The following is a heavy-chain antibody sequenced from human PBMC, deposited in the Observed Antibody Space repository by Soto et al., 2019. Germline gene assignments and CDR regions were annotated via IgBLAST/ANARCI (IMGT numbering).Heavy chain of an antibody. J-gene: IGHJ6*04. D-gene: IGHD6-6*01. CDR3: ARGSIAARRGSEFLYYYYEGLKV. Sequence: PSETMSLTCTVSGGSISSYYWSWIRQPAGKGLEWIGRIYTSGSTNYNPSLRSRVTMSVDTSKNQFSLKLSSVTAADTAVYYCARGSIAARRGSEFLYYYYEGLKVWGKWSIVT. V-gene: IGHV4-4*07. CDR1: GGSISSYY. CDR2: IYTSGST.